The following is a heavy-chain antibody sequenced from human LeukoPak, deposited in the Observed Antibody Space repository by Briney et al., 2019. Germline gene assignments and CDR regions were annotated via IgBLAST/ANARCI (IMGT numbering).Heavy chain of an antibody. J-gene: IGHJ4*02. CDR1: GFTFSSYG. V-gene: IGHV3-33*01. Sequence: GGSLRLSCAASGFTFSSYGMHWVRQAPGKGLEWVAVIWYDGSNKYYADSVKGRFTISRDNSKNTLYLQMNSLRAEDTAVYYCATDLRLDYYDSSGWDYWGQGTLVTVSS. CDR3: ATDLRLDYYDSSGWDY. D-gene: IGHD3-22*01. CDR2: IWYDGSNK.